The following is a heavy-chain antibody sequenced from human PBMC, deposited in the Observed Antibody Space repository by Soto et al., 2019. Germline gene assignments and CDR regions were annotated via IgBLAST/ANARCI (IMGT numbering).Heavy chain of an antibody. CDR2: INPNGGNT. J-gene: IGHJ4*02. CDR3: GRDTSGLDY. V-gene: IGHV1-46*01. Sequence: QVQLVQSGAEVKKPGASVKVSCQASGYTFASHYIHWVRQAPGQGLEWMGVINPNGGNTRYAQRFQDRLTLTTDTPTNTVYLDLSSLSYDDTAVYYCGRDTSGLDYWGQGTLVTVSS. CDR1: GYTFASHY.